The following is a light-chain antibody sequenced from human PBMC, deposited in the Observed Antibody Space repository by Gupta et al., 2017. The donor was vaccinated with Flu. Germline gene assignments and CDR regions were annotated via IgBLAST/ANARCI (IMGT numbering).Light chain of an antibody. CDR3: QQSDSRPWT. J-gene: IGKJ1*01. CDR2: GAS. V-gene: IGKV1-39*01. CDR1: QNIRRY. Sequence: PSSLSASVGDRVTITCRARQNIRRYLSWYQQKAGEAPKLLIYGASSLQSGVPSTFSGSGSGTDFTLTISSLQPEDFATYYCQQSDSRPWTFGQGTEVEIK.